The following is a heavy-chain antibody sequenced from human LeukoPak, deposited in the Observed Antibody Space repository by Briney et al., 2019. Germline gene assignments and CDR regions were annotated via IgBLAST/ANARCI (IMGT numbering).Heavy chain of an antibody. J-gene: IGHJ4*02. CDR2: IYYSGST. D-gene: IGHD7-27*01. Sequence: SETLSLTCTVSGGSISSSSYYWGWIRQPPGKGLEWIGSIYYSGSTNYSPSLKSRVTISADTSQNQFSLKLSSVTAADTAVYYCASRKLGNDYWGQGTLVTVSS. V-gene: IGHV4-39*07. CDR1: GGSISSSSYY. CDR3: ASRKLGNDY.